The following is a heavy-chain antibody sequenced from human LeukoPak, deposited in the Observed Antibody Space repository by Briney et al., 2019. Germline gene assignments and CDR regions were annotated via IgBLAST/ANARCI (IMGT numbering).Heavy chain of an antibody. V-gene: IGHV1-2*02. Sequence: WASVKVSCKASGYTFTDYYMHWVRQAPGQGLEWMGWINSNSGGTSYAQKFQGRVTLTRDTSISTAYMELSRLRSDDTAVYYCARSPYDSGSYVSAPWGQGTQVTVSS. D-gene: IGHD3-10*01. J-gene: IGHJ5*02. CDR2: INSNSGGT. CDR3: ARSPYDSGSYVSAP. CDR1: GYTFTDYY.